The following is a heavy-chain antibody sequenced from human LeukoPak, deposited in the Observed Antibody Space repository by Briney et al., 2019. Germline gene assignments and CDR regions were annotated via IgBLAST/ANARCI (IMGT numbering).Heavy chain of an antibody. J-gene: IGHJ4*02. CDR2: IYPDDSDT. D-gene: IGHD6-13*01. Sequence: GESLKISCKGSGHNFTNYWIGWVRQMPGKGLEWVGMIYPDDSDTRYSPSFQGQVTISADKSINTACLQWGSLKASDTAMYYCARQGSYSSSWYNIDYWGQGTPATVSS. CDR3: ARQGSYSSSWYNIDY. CDR1: GHNFTNYW. V-gene: IGHV5-51*01.